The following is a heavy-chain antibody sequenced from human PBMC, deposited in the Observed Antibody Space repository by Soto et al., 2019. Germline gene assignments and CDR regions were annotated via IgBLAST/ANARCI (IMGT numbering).Heavy chain of an antibody. CDR1: GGSFSGYY. CDR2: INHSGST. D-gene: IGHD2-21*01. Sequence: SETLSLTCAVYGGSFSGYYWSWIRQPPGKGLEWIGEINHSGSTNYNPSLKSRVTISVDTSKNQFSLKLSSVTAADTAVYYCARGNVVAIDYWGQGTLVTVSS. V-gene: IGHV4-34*01. J-gene: IGHJ4*02. CDR3: ARGNVVAIDY.